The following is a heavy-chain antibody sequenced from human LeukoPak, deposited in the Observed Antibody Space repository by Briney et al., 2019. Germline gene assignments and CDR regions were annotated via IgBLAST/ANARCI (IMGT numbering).Heavy chain of an antibody. V-gene: IGHV4-59*01. CDR1: GGSISNYY. Sequence: PSETLSLTCTVSGGSISNYYWSWIRQPPGKGLEWIGYIYYSGSTKYNPSLKSRVTISVDTSKNQFSLKLGSVTAADTAVYYCVRGVGDSSGYYYSGFDYWGQGTLVTVSS. CDR2: IYYSGST. CDR3: VRGVGDSSGYYYSGFDY. D-gene: IGHD3-22*01. J-gene: IGHJ4*02.